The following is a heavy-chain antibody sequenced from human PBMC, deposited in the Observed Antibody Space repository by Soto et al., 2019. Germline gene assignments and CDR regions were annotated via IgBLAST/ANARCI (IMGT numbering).Heavy chain of an antibody. CDR1: GGSISSGGYY. CDR2: IYYSGST. J-gene: IGHJ5*02. Sequence: PSETLSLTCTVSGGSISSGGYYWSWIRQHPGKGLEWIGYIYYSGSTYYNPSLKSRVTISVDTSKNQFSLKLSAVTAADTAVYYCARAPKAIAARDDWFDPWGQGTLVTVSS. V-gene: IGHV4-31*03. CDR3: ARAPKAIAARDDWFDP. D-gene: IGHD6-6*01.